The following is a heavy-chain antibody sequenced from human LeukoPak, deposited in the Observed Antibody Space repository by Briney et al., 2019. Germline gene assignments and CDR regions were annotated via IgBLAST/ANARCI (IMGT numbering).Heavy chain of an antibody. Sequence: TASETLSLTCTVSGGSISSGGYYWSWIRQHPGKGLEWIGYIYYSGSTNYNPSLKSRVTISVDKSKNQFSLKLSSVTAADTAVYYCARDWGTTEIPTTVNYNWFDPWGQGTLVTVSS. V-gene: IGHV4-61*08. J-gene: IGHJ5*02. CDR3: ARDWGTTEIPTTVNYNWFDP. CDR1: GGSISSGGYY. D-gene: IGHD4-17*01. CDR2: IYYSGST.